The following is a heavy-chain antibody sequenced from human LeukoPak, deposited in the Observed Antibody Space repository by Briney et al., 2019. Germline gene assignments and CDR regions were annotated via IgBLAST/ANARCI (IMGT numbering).Heavy chain of an antibody. CDR2: ISAYNGNT. CDR3: ARPHGIMPFDY. CDR1: GGTFSSYA. D-gene: IGHD2-2*01. V-gene: IGHV1-18*01. Sequence: ASVKVSCKASGGTFSSYAISWVRQAPGQGLEWMGWISAYNGNTNYAQKLQGRVTMTTDTSTSTAYMELRSLRSDDTAVYYCARPHGIMPFDYWGQGTLVTVSS. J-gene: IGHJ4*02.